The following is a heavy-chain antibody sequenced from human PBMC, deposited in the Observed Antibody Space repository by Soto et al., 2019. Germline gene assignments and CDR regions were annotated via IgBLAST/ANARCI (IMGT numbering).Heavy chain of an antibody. J-gene: IGHJ6*02. D-gene: IGHD5-12*01. CDR2: INPNSGGT. V-gene: IGHV1-2*02. Sequence: QVQLVQSGADVKKPGASVKVSCKASGYTFTNYYIHWVRQAPGQGLEWLGWINPNSGGTKYAQKFQGRVTMTRDMSVTTVYMELTRLTSGDTAVYYCARNFDIVMPRLKYYYGMDAWGQGTTVTVSS. CDR1: GYTFTNYY. CDR3: ARNFDIVMPRLKYYYGMDA.